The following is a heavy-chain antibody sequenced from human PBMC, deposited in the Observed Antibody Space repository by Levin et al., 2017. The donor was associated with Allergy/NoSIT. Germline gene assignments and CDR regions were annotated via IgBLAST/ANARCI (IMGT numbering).Heavy chain of an antibody. Sequence: GGSLRLSCGASGFTFSSYGMHWVRQAPGKGLEWVAVIWYDGSNKYYADSVKGRFTISRDNSKNTLYLQMNSLRAEDTAVYYCARGLVGATSFLDYWGQGTLVTVSS. CDR2: IWYDGSNK. J-gene: IGHJ4*02. V-gene: IGHV3-33*01. CDR3: ARGLVGATSFLDY. D-gene: IGHD1-26*01. CDR1: GFTFSSYG.